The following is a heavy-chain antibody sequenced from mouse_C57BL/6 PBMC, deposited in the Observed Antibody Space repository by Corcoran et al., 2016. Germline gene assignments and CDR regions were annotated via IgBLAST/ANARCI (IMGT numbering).Heavy chain of an antibody. J-gene: IGHJ2*01. CDR1: GYTFTDYY. V-gene: IGHV1-26*01. Sequence: EVQLQQSGPELVKPGASVKISCKASGYTFTDYYMNWVKQSHGKSLEWIGDINPNNGGTSYNQKFKGKATLTVDKSSSTAYMELRSLTSEDSAVYYCARLSREFDYWGQGTTLTVSS. CDR2: INPNNGGT. CDR3: ARLSREFDY.